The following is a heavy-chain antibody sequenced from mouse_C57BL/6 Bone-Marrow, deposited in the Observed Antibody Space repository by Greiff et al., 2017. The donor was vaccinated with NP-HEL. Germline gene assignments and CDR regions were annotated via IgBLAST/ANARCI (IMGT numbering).Heavy chain of an antibody. Sequence: VQLQQSDAELVKPGASVKISCKVSGYTFTDHTIHWMKQRPEQGLEWIGYIYPRDGSTKYNEKFKGKATLTADKSSSTAYMQLNSLTSEDSAVYFCARWGYYGSSFWYFDVWGTGTTVTVSS. J-gene: IGHJ1*03. CDR1: GYTFTDHT. CDR3: ARWGYYGSSFWYFDV. V-gene: IGHV1-78*01. D-gene: IGHD1-1*01. CDR2: IYPRDGST.